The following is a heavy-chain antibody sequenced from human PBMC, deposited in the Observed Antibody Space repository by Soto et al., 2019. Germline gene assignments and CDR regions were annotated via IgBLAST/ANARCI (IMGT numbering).Heavy chain of an antibody. CDR1: GGSFSGYY. J-gene: IGHJ4*02. CDR2: INHSGST. V-gene: IGHV4-34*01. Sequence: QVQLQQWGVGLLKPSETLSLTCAVYGGSFSGYYWSWIRQPPGKGLEWIGEINHSGSTNYNPSLKSRVTISVDTSKNQFSLKLSSVTAADTAVYYCAREVAAAGTDYWGQGTLVTVSA. CDR3: AREVAAAGTDY. D-gene: IGHD6-13*01.